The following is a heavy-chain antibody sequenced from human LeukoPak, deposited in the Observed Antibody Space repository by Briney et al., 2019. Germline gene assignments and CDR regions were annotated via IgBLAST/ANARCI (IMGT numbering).Heavy chain of an antibody. CDR3: ARDRAIDY. Sequence: GGSLRLSCAASRFTFSSCAMNWVRQAPGKGLEWVSTISGSGDRTYYADSVKGRFTISRDNSKNTLYLQMNSLRAEDTAVYYCARDRAIDYWGQGTLVTVSS. CDR1: RFTFSSCA. J-gene: IGHJ4*02. CDR2: ISGSGDRT. V-gene: IGHV3-23*01.